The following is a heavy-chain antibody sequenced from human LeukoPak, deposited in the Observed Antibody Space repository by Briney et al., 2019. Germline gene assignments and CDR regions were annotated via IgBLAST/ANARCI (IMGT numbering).Heavy chain of an antibody. CDR2: IKQDGTEK. CDR3: ARDSEWGLLRSDY. J-gene: IGHJ4*02. V-gene: IGHV3-7*05. Sequence: GGSLRLSCAASGFNFGRYWMTWVRQAPGKGLEWVANIKQDGTEKYYVDSVKGRFTISRDNAKNSLYLQMNSLRAEDTAVYYCARDSEWGLLRSDYWGQGTLVTVSS. CDR1: GFNFGRYW. D-gene: IGHD1-26*01.